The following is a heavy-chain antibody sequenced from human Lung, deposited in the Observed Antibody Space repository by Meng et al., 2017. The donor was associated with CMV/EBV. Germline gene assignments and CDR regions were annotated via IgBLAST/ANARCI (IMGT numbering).Heavy chain of an antibody. CDR2: INPDGGTT. CDR3: ARDLVGYDAFDF. V-gene: IGHV1-46*01. CDR1: GYTFITYY. D-gene: IGHD3-22*01. J-gene: IGHJ3*01. Sequence: ASVXVSCKASGYTFITYYIHWVRQAPGQGLEWMGRINPDGGTTTYSQKFQGGVTLTSDTSTNTVYMELSRLRYEDTAVYYCARDLVGYDAFDFWGQGTMVTVSS.